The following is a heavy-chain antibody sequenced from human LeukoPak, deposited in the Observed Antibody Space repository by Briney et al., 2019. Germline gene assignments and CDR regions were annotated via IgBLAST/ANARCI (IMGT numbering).Heavy chain of an antibody. J-gene: IGHJ4*02. CDR1: GYTFTSYD. V-gene: IGHV1-8*01. CDR3: ARIHGEDRDY. D-gene: IGHD4-17*01. CDR2: MNPNSGNT. Sequence: ASVKVSCKASGYTFTSYDINWVRQATGQGPEWMGWMNPNSGNTGYAQKFQGRVTMTRNTSISTAYMELSSLRPEDTAVYYCARIHGEDRDYWGQGTLVTVSS.